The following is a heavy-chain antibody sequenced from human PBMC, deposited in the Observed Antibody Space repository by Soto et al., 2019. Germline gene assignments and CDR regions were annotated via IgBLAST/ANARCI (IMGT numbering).Heavy chain of an antibody. Sequence: SGPTLVKPTQTLTLTCTFSGFSLSTSGVGVGWIRQPPGKALEWLALIYWDDDKRYSPSLKSGLTITKDTSKNRVVLKMTNMDPVETATYYCARHTIFGVVNTRYYYMDVWGKGTTVTVSS. D-gene: IGHD3-3*01. V-gene: IGHV2-5*02. CDR2: IYWDDDK. CDR3: ARHTIFGVVNTRYYYMDV. J-gene: IGHJ6*03. CDR1: GFSLSTSGVG.